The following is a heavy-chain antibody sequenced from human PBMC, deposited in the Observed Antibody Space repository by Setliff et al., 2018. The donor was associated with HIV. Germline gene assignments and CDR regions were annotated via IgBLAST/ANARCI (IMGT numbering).Heavy chain of an antibody. V-gene: IGHV4-61*09. D-gene: IGHD6-19*01. CDR3: AREFTSVAGTRPPFDP. CDR1: GGSISSGSYY. Sequence: LSLTCTVSGGSISSGSYYWSWIRQPAGKGLEWIGHINTSGSTNYNPSLRSRVTISVDTSKNQFSLKLSSVTAEDTAVYYCAREFTSVAGTRPPFDPWGQGTLVTVSS. CDR2: INTSGST. J-gene: IGHJ5*02.